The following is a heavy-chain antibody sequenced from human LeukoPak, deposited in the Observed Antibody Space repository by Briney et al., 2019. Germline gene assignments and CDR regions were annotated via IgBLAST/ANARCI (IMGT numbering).Heavy chain of an antibody. CDR3: AKDQTYYYDSSGYW. CDR2: ISDSGIST. Sequence: GGTLRLSCAASGFTFSTYAMSWVRQAPGKGLEWVSAISDSGISTYYAASVKGRFTISRDNSKNTLYLQMNSLRAEGTAVYYCAKDQTYYYDSSGYWWGQGTLVTVSS. J-gene: IGHJ4*02. V-gene: IGHV3-23*01. CDR1: GFTFSTYA. D-gene: IGHD3-22*01.